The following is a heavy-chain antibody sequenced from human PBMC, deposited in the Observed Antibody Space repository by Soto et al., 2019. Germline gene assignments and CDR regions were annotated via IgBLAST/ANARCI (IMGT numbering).Heavy chain of an antibody. CDR1: GFSFNNFG. CDR2: VWYDGNHR. D-gene: IGHD2-2*03. J-gene: IGHJ4*02. Sequence: PGGSLRLSCAASGFSFNNFGIHWVRQAPGKGLEWVAIVWYDGNHRFYADSVKGRFSISRDSSNNTVYLQMNSLRVEDTALYYCARGLYDTFGGYSRGFDHWGQGAQVTVSS. V-gene: IGHV3-33*01. CDR3: ARGLYDTFGGYSRGFDH.